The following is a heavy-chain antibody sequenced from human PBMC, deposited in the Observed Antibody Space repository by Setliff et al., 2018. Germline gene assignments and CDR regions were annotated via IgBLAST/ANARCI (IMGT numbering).Heavy chain of an antibody. Sequence: SETLSLTCTVSGGSISTYYWSWIRQPPGKGLEFIGYVYYSGTTNYDPSLKSRVTMSVDTSKNQFSLKLSSVTAADTAVFYCARLAPWSSSWPDYWGQGTLVTVSS. V-gene: IGHV4-59*08. CDR2: VYYSGTT. D-gene: IGHD6-13*01. CDR3: ARLAPWSSSWPDY. CDR1: GGSISTYY. J-gene: IGHJ4*02.